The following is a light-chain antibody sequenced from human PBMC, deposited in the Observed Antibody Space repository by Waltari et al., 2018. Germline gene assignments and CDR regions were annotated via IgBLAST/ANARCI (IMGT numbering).Light chain of an antibody. CDR3: ISYSSSTTLGV. V-gene: IGLV2-14*02. CDR2: EVS. Sequence: QSALTQPASVSGSPGQSITISCTGTSSDVGSYNLVSWYQQHPGKAPQPMIYEVSNRPSGFSERISGSKSGNTASLTISWLLAEDEADYYCISYSSSTTLGVFGGGTKLTVL. J-gene: IGLJ2*01. CDR1: SSDVGSYNL.